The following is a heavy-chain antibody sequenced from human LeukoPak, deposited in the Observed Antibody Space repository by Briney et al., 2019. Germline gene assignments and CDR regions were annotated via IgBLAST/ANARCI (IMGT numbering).Heavy chain of an antibody. CDR1: GGSISSYY. V-gene: IGHV4-4*09. CDR2: IYTSGST. CDR3: ARLYYDFWRGDHNWFDP. Sequence: SETLSLTCTVSGGSISSYYWSWIRQPPGKGLEWIGYIYTSGSTNYNPSLKSRVTISVDTAKNQFSLKLSSVTAADTAVYYCARLYYDFWRGDHNWFDPWGQGTLVTVSS. J-gene: IGHJ5*02. D-gene: IGHD3-3*01.